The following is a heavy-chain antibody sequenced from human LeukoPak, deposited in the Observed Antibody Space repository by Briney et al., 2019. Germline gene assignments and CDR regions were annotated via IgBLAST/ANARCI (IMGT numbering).Heavy chain of an antibody. CDR3: ARGGSITMIPVAEFDY. D-gene: IGHD3-22*01. CDR2: IYYSGST. V-gene: IGHV4-59*11. J-gene: IGHJ4*02. Sequence: PSETLSLTCTVSGGSISSHYWSWLRQPPGKGLEWIGYIYYSGSTNYNPSLKSRVTISVDTSKNQFSLKLSSVTAADTAVYYCARGGSITMIPVAEFDYWGQGTLVTVSS. CDR1: GGSISSHY.